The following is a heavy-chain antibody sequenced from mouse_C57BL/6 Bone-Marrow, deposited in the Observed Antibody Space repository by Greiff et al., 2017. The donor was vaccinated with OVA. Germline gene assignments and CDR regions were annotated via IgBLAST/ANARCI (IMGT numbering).Heavy chain of an antibody. CDR1: GFNIKDDY. Sequence: VQLQQSGAELVRPGASVKLSCTASGFNIKDDYMHWVKQRPEQGLEWIGWIDPENGDTEYASKFQGKATITADTSSNTAYLQLSSLTSEATAVYYCTTTVYFDVWGTGTTVTVSS. J-gene: IGHJ1*03. V-gene: IGHV14-4*01. CDR2: IDPENGDT. CDR3: TTTVYFDV.